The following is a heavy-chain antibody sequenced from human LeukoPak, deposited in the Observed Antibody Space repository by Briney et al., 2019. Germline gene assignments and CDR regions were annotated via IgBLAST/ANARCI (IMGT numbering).Heavy chain of an antibody. CDR1: GFTFGDSP. V-gene: IGHV3-49*04. Sequence: PGGSLRLSCTASGFTFGDSPMSWVRQAPGKGLEWVAFIRNKVYGGTTEYAATEYAASVRGRFTISRDDSESNAYLQMNSLKREDTAVYYCTRVVSSAWYEYYFDYWGQGTLVTVSS. CDR2: IRNKVYGGTTEYAAT. CDR3: TRVVSSAWYEYYFDY. J-gene: IGHJ4*02. D-gene: IGHD6-19*01.